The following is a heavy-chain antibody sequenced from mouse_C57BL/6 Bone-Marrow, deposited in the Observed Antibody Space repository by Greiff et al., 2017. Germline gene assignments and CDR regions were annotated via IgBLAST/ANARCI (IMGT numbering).Heavy chain of an antibody. D-gene: IGHD2-3*01. V-gene: IGHV1-55*01. CDR2: IYPGSGST. CDR3: ARGGGYYVRYFDY. Sequence: QVQLQQPGAELVKPGASVKMSCKASGYTFTSYWITWVKQRPGQGLEWIGDIYPGSGSTNYTEKFKSKATLTVDTSSSTAYMQLSSLTSEDSAVYYCARGGGYYVRYFDYWGQGTTLTVSS. J-gene: IGHJ2*01. CDR1: GYTFTSYW.